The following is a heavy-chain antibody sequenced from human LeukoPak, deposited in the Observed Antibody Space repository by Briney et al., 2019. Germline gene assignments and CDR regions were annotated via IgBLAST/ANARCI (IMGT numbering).Heavy chain of an antibody. D-gene: IGHD6-13*01. J-gene: IGHJ4*02. CDR1: GFTFSSYA. Sequence: WGSLRFYCAATGFTFSSYAMSWVRQAPGKGLEWVSGISDSGGSTYYADSVKGRFTISRDNSKNTLYLQMNTLRAEDTAVYYCAKRAVTSWYDYFDYWGQGTLVTVSS. V-gene: IGHV3-23*01. CDR2: ISDSGGST. CDR3: AKRAVTSWYDYFDY.